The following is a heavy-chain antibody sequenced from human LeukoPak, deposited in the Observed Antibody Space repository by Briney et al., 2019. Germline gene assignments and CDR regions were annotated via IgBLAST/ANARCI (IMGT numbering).Heavy chain of an antibody. CDR1: GFTVSGDY. CDR3: ARHDWFDP. D-gene: IGHD3-3*01. J-gene: IGHJ5*02. Sequence: GGPLRLSCAVSGFTVSGDYMSWVRQAPGKGLEWVSVMYDGGATYYADSVKGRFTISRDNSKNTLYLQMNSLRVEDTAVYYCARHDWFDPWGHGTLVTVSS. V-gene: IGHV3-53*01. CDR2: MYDGGAT.